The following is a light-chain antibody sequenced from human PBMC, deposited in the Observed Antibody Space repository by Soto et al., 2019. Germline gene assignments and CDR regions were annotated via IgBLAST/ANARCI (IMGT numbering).Light chain of an antibody. CDR2: KAS. J-gene: IGKJ4*01. CDR1: QSISTW. Sequence: DIQMTQSPSTLSASVGDRVTITCRASQSISTWLAWYQQEPGKAPKLLIYKASNLESGVPSRFSGSGSGTEFTLTISSLQPDAFASYYCQQYNSYPLTFGGGTKVEIK. V-gene: IGKV1-5*03. CDR3: QQYNSYPLT.